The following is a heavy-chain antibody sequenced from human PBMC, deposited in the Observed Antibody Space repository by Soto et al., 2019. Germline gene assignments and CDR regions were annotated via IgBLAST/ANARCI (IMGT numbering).Heavy chain of an antibody. J-gene: IGHJ6*02. CDR2: IDWDDDK. CDR3: ARIRVRPSYYGMDV. V-gene: IGHV2-70*11. CDR1: GFSLSTSGMC. Sequence: SGPTLVNPTQTLTLTCTFSGFSLSTSGMCVSWVRQPPGKALEWLARIDWDDDKYYTTSLKTRLTISKDTSKNQVVLTMTNMDPVDTATYYCARIRVRPSYYGMDVWGQGTTVTVS. D-gene: IGHD1-1*01.